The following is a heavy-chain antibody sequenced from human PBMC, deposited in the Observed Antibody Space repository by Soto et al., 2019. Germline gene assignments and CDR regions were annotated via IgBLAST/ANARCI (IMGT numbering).Heavy chain of an antibody. CDR1: GGSISSYY. J-gene: IGHJ3*02. CDR2: IYYSGST. V-gene: IGHV4-59*08. CDR3: ARPTEMFHDAFDI. D-gene: IGHD3-10*02. Sequence: SETLSLTCTVSGGSISSYYWSWIRQPPGKGLEWIGYIYYSGSTNYNPSLKSRVTISVDTSKNQFSLKLSSVTAADTAVYYCARPTEMFHDAFDIWGQGTMVTVSS.